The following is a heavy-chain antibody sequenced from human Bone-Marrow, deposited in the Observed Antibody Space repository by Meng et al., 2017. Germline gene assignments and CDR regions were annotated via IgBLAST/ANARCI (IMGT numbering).Heavy chain of an antibody. CDR3: AREVGTVASHFDY. J-gene: IGHJ4*02. CDR2: ILYDGSNK. D-gene: IGHD2-2*01. CDR1: CFPFSSYG. Sequence: QVKLGGSGWGVGQPGRALWLSCAASCFPFSSYGMLWVRQAPGKGIEWVAGILYDGSNKYYADSVKGRFTISRENSKNTLYLQMKSLRAEGTAVYYCAREVGTVASHFDYWGQGMLVTVSS. V-gene: IGHV3-30*05.